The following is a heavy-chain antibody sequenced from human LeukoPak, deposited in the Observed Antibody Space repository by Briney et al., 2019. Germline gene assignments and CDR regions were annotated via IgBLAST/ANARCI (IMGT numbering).Heavy chain of an antibody. CDR3: TSHAGVAAGYVSYYYYGMDV. D-gene: IGHD2-15*01. J-gene: IGHJ6*02. CDR1: GFTFGDYA. V-gene: IGHV3-49*04. Sequence: GGSLRLSCTASGFTFGDYAMSWVRQAPGKGLEWVGFIRRKAYGGTTEYAASVKDRFTISRDDSKSIAYLPMNSLKTEDTAVYYCTSHAGVAAGYVSYYYYGMDVWGQGTTVTVSS. CDR2: IRRKAYGGTT.